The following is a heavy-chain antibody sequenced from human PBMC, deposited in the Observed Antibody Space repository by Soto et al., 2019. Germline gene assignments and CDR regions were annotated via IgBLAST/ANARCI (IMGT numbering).Heavy chain of an antibody. V-gene: IGHV4-4*02. CDR2: IYHSGST. J-gene: IGHJ6*02. Sequence: TLSLTCAVSGGSISSSNWWSWVRQPPGKGLEWIGEIYHSGSTNYNPSLKSRVTISVDKSKNQFSLKLSSVTAADTAVYYCARSIAARIYGMDVWGQGTTVTVSS. CDR3: ARSIAARIYGMDV. D-gene: IGHD6-6*01. CDR1: GGSISSSNW.